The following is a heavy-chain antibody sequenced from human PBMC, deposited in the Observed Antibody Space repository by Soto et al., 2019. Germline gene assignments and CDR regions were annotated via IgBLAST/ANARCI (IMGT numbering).Heavy chain of an antibody. CDR2: IRTATYGGTT. D-gene: IGHD3-3*01. Sequence: GSLRLSCTASGFTLRDYPMSWFRQAPGKGLEWVAYIRTATYGGTTEYAASVKDRFTISRDDSESVASLQMNSLKTEDTAVYYCTRAIRLSGDAFDIWGQGTMVTVSS. J-gene: IGHJ3*02. CDR1: GFTLRDYP. V-gene: IGHV3-49*03. CDR3: TRAIRLSGDAFDI.